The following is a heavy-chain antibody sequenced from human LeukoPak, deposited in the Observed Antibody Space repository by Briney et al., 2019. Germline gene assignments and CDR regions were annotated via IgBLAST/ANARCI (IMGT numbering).Heavy chain of an antibody. D-gene: IGHD2-21*02. CDR3: ARQSTASFDY. Sequence: PSETLSLTCTVSGGSISSGSYYWSLIRQPAGKGLEWIGRIYTSGSTNYNPSLKSRVTISVDTSKNQFSLKPSSVTAADTAVYYCARQSTASFDYWGQGTLVTVSS. V-gene: IGHV4-61*02. CDR2: IYTSGST. J-gene: IGHJ4*02. CDR1: GGSISSGSYY.